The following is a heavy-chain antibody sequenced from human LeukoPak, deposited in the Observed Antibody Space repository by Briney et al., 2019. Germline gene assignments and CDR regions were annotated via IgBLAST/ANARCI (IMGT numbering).Heavy chain of an antibody. V-gene: IGHV3-30-3*01. D-gene: IGHD1-26*01. Sequence: GRSLRLSCAASGFTFSSYAMHWVRQAPGKGLEWVAVISYDGSNKYYADSVKGRFTISRDNSKNTLYLQMNSLRAEDTAVYYCARVSGQRVGADWFDPWGQGTLVTVSS. J-gene: IGHJ5*02. CDR2: ISYDGSNK. CDR3: ARVSGQRVGADWFDP. CDR1: GFTFSSYA.